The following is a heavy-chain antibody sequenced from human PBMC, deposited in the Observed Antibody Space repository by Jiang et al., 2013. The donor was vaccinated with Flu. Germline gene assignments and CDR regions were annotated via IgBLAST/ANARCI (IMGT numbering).Heavy chain of an antibody. Sequence: KSRVTISVDTSKNQFSLKLSSVTAADTAVYYCARQSATDDAFDIWGQGTMVTVSS. D-gene: IGHD1-26*01. V-gene: IGHV4-39*01. J-gene: IGHJ3*02. CDR3: ARQSATDDAFDI.